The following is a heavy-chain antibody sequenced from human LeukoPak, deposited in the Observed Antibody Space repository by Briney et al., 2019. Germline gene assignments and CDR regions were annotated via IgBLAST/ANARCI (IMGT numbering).Heavy chain of an antibody. J-gene: IGHJ3*02. CDR1: GGSISTYY. Sequence: SETLSLTCTVSGGSISTYYWSWIRQSPGKGLEWIGSVYYSGSTNYNPPLKSRVSISVDTSKNQFSLELSSVTAADTAVYYCAVNSTRHTFDTWGQGTMVTVSS. CDR3: AVNSTRHTFDT. CDR2: VYYSGST. V-gene: IGHV4-59*08. D-gene: IGHD5-24*01.